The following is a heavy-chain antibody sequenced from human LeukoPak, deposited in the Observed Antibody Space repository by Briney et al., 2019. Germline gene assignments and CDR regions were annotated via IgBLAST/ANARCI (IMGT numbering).Heavy chain of an antibody. CDR2: MNPNSGNT. J-gene: IGHJ4*02. D-gene: IGHD3-3*01. V-gene: IGHV1-8*01. Sequence: ASVKVSCKASGYTFTSYDINWVRQATGQGLEWMGWMNPNSGNTGYAQKFQGRVTITTDESTSTAYMELSSLRSEDTAVYYCARGGYDFWSGSSFDYWGQGTLVTVSS. CDR3: ARGGYDFWSGSSFDY. CDR1: GYTFTSYD.